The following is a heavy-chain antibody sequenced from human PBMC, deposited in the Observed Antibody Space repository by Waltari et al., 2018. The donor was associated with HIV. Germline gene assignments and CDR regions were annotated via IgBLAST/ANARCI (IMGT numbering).Heavy chain of an antibody. V-gene: IGHV1-69*01. CDR1: GGTFSNYG. CDR3: ARGKDSSSWYHDSHYYGMDV. D-gene: IGHD6-13*01. J-gene: IGHJ6*02. CDR2: IIPMFGTA. Sequence: QVQLVQSGAEVQKHGSSVTVYCKASGGTFSNYGISWVRQAPGQGLEWMGGIIPMFGTAKCAQKFQGRVTITADESTSTAYMEVSSLRHEDTAVYYCARGKDSSSWYHDSHYYGMDVWGQGTTVTVSS.